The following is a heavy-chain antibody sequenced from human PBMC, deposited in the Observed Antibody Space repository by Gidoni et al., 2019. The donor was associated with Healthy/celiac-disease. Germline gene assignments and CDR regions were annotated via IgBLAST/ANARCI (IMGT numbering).Heavy chain of an antibody. D-gene: IGHD5-18*01. J-gene: IGHJ4*02. CDR2: ISGSGGST. Sequence: EVQLLESGGGLVQPGGSLRLSCAASGFTFSSYARSWVRQAPGKGLEWVSAISGSGGSTYYADSVKGRFTISRDNSKNTLYLQMNSLRAEDTAEYYCAKVGVMQIQLWLLSFFDYWGQGTLVTVSS. CDR3: AKVGVMQIQLWLLSFFDY. CDR1: GFTFSSYA. V-gene: IGHV3-23*01.